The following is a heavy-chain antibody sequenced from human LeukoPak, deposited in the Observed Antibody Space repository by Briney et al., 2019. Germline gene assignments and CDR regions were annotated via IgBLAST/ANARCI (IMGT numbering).Heavy chain of an antibody. D-gene: IGHD6-13*01. Sequence: PGGSLRLSCEASGFTFSSYWMHWVRQAPGKGLVWVSRIDCDGSSTSYAASVKGRCTISRDNARNTVYLQMNSLRADHTAVYYCARDPSSWNGYFASWGQGTLVTVSS. CDR3: ARDPSSWNGYFAS. CDR1: GFTFSSYW. CDR2: IDCDGSST. V-gene: IGHV3-74*01. J-gene: IGHJ4*02.